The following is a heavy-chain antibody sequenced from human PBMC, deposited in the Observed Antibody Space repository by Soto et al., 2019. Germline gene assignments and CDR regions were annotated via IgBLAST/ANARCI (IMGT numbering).Heavy chain of an antibody. CDR1: GFTFSNYG. D-gene: IGHD2-2*01. Sequence: QVQLVDSGGGVVQPGRSLRLSCAASGFTFSNYGMHWVRQAPGNGLEWVALISYDGSKKYYADSVKGRFTIARDNSENTLYLQMNSLRPEDTAVYYCSIVPVRPYYFDYWGQGALVIVSS. J-gene: IGHJ4*02. CDR3: SIVPVRPYYFDY. CDR2: ISYDGSKK. V-gene: IGHV3-30*03.